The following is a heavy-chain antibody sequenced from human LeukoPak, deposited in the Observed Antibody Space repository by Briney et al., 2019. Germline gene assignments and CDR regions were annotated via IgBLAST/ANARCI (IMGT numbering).Heavy chain of an antibody. D-gene: IGHD5-24*01. V-gene: IGHV3-9*01. J-gene: IGHJ4*02. Sequence: GGSLRLSCAASGFTFDDYAMHWVRQGREKGLEWVSGISWNSGHIAYGDSVKGRFSISRDNSKNTLYLQMNSLRAEDTAVYYCARPRRDGYNYRTYYFDYWGQGTLVTVSS. CDR3: ARPRRDGYNYRTYYFDY. CDR1: GFTFDDYA. CDR2: ISWNSGHI.